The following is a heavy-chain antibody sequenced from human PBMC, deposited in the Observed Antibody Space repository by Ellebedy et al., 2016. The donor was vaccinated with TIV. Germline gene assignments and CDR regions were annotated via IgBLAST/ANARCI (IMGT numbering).Heavy chain of an antibody. V-gene: IGHV4-34*01. CDR1: GGSSSGYY. CDR3: ASRPTYYYDSSGYLD. CDR2: INHSGST. D-gene: IGHD3-22*01. Sequence: MPSETLSLTCAVYGGSSSGYYWSWIRQPPGKGLEWIGEINHSGSTNYNPSFKSRVTISVDTSKNQFSLKLSSVTAADTAVYYCASRPTYYYDSSGYLDWGQGTLVTVSS. J-gene: IGHJ4*02.